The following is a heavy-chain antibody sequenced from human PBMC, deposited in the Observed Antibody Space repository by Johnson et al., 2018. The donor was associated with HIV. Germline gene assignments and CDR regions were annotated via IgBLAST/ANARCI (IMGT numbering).Heavy chain of an antibody. J-gene: IGHJ3*02. Sequence: QMLLVESGGGVVQPGRSLRLSCAASGFTFSTYGMHWVRQAPGKGLEWVAVMWYDGSNKYYADSGKGRFTISRDNSKSTLYLQMNSLRAEDTAVYYCARGPRTMFGVVTTGDAFDSWGQGTMVTVSA. CDR3: ARGPRTMFGVVTTGDAFDS. D-gene: IGHD3-3*01. CDR2: MWYDGSNK. CDR1: GFTFSTYG. V-gene: IGHV3-30*19.